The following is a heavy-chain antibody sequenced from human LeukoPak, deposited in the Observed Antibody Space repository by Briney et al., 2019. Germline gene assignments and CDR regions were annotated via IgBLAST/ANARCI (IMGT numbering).Heavy chain of an antibody. Sequence: PGGSLRLSCAASGFTFSSYWMHWVRQDPGKGLVCVSRMNAAGNSAYTDSVKGRFTISRDNAKNTLFLQMNSLRAEDTAVYYCAREDGAAVGYFDLWGQGTLVTVSS. D-gene: IGHD6-13*01. V-gene: IGHV3-74*01. CDR2: MNAAGNSA. J-gene: IGHJ4*02. CDR3: AREDGAAVGYFDL. CDR1: GFTFSSYW.